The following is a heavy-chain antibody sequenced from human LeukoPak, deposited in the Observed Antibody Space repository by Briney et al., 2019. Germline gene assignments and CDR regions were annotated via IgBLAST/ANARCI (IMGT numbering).Heavy chain of an antibody. CDR3: AKGPVRGSYRYGYFDY. Sequence: GGSLRLSCAASGFTFDDYAMDWVRQAPGKGLEWVSLISWDGGSTYYADSVKGRFTISRDNSKNSLYLQMNSLRAEDTALYYCAKGPVRGSYRYGYFDYWGQGTLVTVSS. D-gene: IGHD3-16*02. J-gene: IGHJ4*02. CDR2: ISWDGGST. V-gene: IGHV3-43D*03. CDR1: GFTFDDYA.